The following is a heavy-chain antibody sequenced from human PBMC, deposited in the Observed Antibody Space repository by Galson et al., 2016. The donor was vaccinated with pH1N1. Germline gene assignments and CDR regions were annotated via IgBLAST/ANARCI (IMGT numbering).Heavy chain of an antibody. D-gene: IGHD5-12*01. Sequence: SLRLSCAASGFGFSNYGMHWVRQAPGKGLEWVAVVSQDGTYEDYADSVKGRFTIPRDNSKRTLFLQMNSLRAEDTAVYYWARDQYSGFDDEAFDQWGQGTLVTVSS. V-gene: IGHV3-30*03. CDR1: GFGFSNYG. CDR2: VSQDGTYE. J-gene: IGHJ4*02. CDR3: ARDQYSGFDDEAFDQ.